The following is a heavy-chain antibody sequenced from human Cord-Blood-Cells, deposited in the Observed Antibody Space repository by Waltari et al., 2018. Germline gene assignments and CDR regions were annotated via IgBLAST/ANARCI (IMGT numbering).Heavy chain of an antibody. D-gene: IGHD4-17*01. Sequence: QVQLQQWGAGLLKPSETLSLTCAVYGGSFSGYYWSWIRQPPGKGLEWIGEINHSGSTHYNPSLKSRVTVSVDTSKNQFSLKLGSVTAADTAVYYCARGRDYGEGAFDIWGQGTMVTDSS. V-gene: IGHV4-34*01. CDR2: INHSGST. CDR1: GGSFSGYY. CDR3: ARGRDYGEGAFDI. J-gene: IGHJ3*02.